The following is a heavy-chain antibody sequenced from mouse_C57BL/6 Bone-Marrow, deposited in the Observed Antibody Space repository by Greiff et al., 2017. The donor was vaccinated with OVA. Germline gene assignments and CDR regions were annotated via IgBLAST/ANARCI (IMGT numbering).Heavy chain of an antibody. Sequence: EVQVVESGGGLVQPGGSMKLSCAASGFTFSDAWMDWVRQSPEKGLEWVAEIRNKANNHATYYAESVKGRFTISRDDSKSSVYLQMNSLRAEDTGIYYCTSSDDYDVPYAMDYWGQGTSVTVSS. D-gene: IGHD2-4*01. V-gene: IGHV6-6*01. CDR1: GFTFSDAW. CDR3: TSSDDYDVPYAMDY. J-gene: IGHJ4*01. CDR2: IRNKANNHAT.